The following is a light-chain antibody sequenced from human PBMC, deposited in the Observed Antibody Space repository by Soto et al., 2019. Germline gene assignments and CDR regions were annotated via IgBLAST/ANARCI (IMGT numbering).Light chain of an antibody. CDR1: QSISIN. CDR2: GAS. Sequence: EIVMTQSPGTLSVSPGDRVTLSCRASQSISINLAWYQQKPGQAPRLLIYGASTRATDIPARFSGSGSGTDFTLTINSLQSEDFAVYFCQQYDNLPLTFGPGTKVDIK. J-gene: IGKJ3*01. CDR3: QQYDNLPLT. V-gene: IGKV3-15*01.